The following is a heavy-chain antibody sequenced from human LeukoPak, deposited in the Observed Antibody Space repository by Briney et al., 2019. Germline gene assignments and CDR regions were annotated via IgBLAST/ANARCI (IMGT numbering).Heavy chain of an antibody. CDR2: ISSSSSYI. Sequence: GGSLRLSCAASGFTFSSYSMNWVRQAPGKGLEWASSISSSSSYIYYADSVKGRFTISRDNAKNSLYLQMNSLRAEDTAVYYCATPLVPAAATLFDYWGQGTLVTVSS. V-gene: IGHV3-21*01. CDR3: ATPLVPAAATLFDY. D-gene: IGHD2-2*01. CDR1: GFTFSSYS. J-gene: IGHJ4*02.